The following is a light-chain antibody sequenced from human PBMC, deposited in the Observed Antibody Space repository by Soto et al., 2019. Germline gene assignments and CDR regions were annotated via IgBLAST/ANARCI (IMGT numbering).Light chain of an antibody. Sequence: DIQMTQFPSSLSASVGDRVTITCRASQYISTYLNWYRQKSGKAPEVLIYSASTLQSGVPSRFSGRGSGTDFTLTIIGLQSEDFATYYCQQSYTTPRTFGPGTKVDIK. CDR1: QYISTY. V-gene: IGKV1-39*01. J-gene: IGKJ1*01. CDR2: SAS. CDR3: QQSYTTPRT.